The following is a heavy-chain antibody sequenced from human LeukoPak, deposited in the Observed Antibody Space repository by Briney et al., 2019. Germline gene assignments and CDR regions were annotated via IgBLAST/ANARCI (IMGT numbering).Heavy chain of an antibody. D-gene: IGHD4-17*01. CDR3: ARGDYGDYWNYYYMDV. CDR2: ISSTSSNI. Sequence: GGPLRLSCAASGFTFSTYSMNWVRQAPGKALVWVSYISSTSSNIYYADSVKGRFTISRDTAKNSLYLQMNSLRAEDTAVYSCARGDYGDYWNYYYMDVWGKGTTVTVSS. V-gene: IGHV3-48*01. J-gene: IGHJ6*03. CDR1: GFTFSTYS.